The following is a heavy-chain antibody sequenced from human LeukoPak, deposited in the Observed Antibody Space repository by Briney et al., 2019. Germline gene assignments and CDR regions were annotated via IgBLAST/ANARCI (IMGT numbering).Heavy chain of an antibody. CDR1: GFTFSSYG. D-gene: IGHD6-13*01. CDR3: ASHWAQQVVSDY. Sequence: GGSLRLSCAASGFTFSSYGMHWVRQAPGKGLEWVAVISYDGRSTYYADSVKGRFTISRDNSKNTLYLQMNSVRAEDTAVYYCASHWAQQVVSDYWGQGTLVTVSS. CDR2: ISYDGRST. J-gene: IGHJ4*02. V-gene: IGHV3-30*03.